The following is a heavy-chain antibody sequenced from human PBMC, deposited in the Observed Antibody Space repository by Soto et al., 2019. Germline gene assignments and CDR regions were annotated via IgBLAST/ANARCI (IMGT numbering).Heavy chain of an antibody. D-gene: IGHD2-8*02. V-gene: IGHV3-11*01. Sequence: QVQLEESGGGLVKPGGSLRLSCAASGFTFSDYYMSWVRQAPGKGLQWVSYISPSGGTIYHADSVKGRFTISRDNAKNSLSLQMNSLTAEDTDVYYGAILGQFDYCGKGTLVTVAS. CDR3: AILGQFDY. CDR1: GFTFSDYY. J-gene: IGHJ4*02. CDR2: ISPSGGTI.